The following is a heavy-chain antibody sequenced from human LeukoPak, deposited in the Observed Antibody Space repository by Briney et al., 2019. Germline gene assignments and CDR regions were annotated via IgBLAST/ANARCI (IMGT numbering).Heavy chain of an antibody. J-gene: IGHJ4*02. Sequence: ASVKVSCKASGYTFTGYYMYWVRQAPGQGLEWMGWINPNSGGTNSAQKFQGRVTMTRDTSISTAYMELSRLRSDDTAVYYCAANIAVTGRAFDYWGQGTLVIVSS. CDR3: AANIAVTGRAFDY. CDR1: GYTFTGYY. V-gene: IGHV1-2*02. D-gene: IGHD6-19*01. CDR2: INPNSGGT.